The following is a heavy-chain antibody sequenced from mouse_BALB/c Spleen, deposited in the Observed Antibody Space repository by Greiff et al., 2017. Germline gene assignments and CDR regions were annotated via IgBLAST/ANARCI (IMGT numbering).Heavy chain of an antibody. CDR3: ARRGSHGAMDY. CDR2: INPSSGYT. V-gene: IGHV1-4*02. J-gene: IGHJ4*01. CDR1: GYTFTSYT. Sequence: QVQLKESAAELARPGASVKMSCKASGYTFTSYTMHWVKQRPGQGLEWIGYINPSSGYTEYNQKFKDKTTLTADKSSSTAYMQLSSLTSEDSAVYYCARRGSHGAMDYWGQGTSVTVSS. D-gene: IGHD1-1*02.